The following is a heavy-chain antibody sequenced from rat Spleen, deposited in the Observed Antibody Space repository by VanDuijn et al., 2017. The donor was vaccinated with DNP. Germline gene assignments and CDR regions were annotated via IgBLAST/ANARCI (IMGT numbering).Heavy chain of an antibody. D-gene: IGHD1-11*01. CDR2: INVGGGNT. Sequence: EVQLVESGGGLVEPGRSLKVSCAASGFIFSNYGMAWVRQAPTKGLEWVASINVGGGNTFYGDSVKGRFTISRDNAKNIQYLQMDSLRSEDTATYYCARHPSSGGSSYFDYWGQGVLVTVSS. V-gene: IGHV5S13*01. J-gene: IGHJ2*01. CDR3: ARHPSSGGSSYFDY. CDR1: GFIFSNYG.